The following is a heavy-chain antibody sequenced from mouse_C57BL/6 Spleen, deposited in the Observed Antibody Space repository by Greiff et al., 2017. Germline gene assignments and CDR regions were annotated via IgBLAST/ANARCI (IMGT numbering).Heavy chain of an antibody. Sequence: QVHVKQPGAELVKPGASVKLSCKASGYTFTSYWMQWVKQRPGQGLEWIGEIDPSDSYTNYNQKFKGKATLTVDTSSSTAYMQLSSLTSEDSAVYYCARGGYGYYAMDYWGQGTSVTVSS. CDR3: ARGGYGYYAMDY. D-gene: IGHD1-1*02. J-gene: IGHJ4*01. V-gene: IGHV1-50*01. CDR1: GYTFTSYW. CDR2: IDPSDSYT.